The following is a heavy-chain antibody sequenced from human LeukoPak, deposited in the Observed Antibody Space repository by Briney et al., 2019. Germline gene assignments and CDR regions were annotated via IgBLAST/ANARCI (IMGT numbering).Heavy chain of an antibody. D-gene: IGHD3-22*01. CDR1: GFTFSSYA. V-gene: IGHV3-30-3*01. CDR3: ARDSPLRWIVTYFDY. CDR2: ISYDGSNK. J-gene: IGHJ4*02. Sequence: PGGSLRLSCAASGFTFSSYAMHWVRQAPGKGLEWVAVISYDGSNKYYADSVKGRFTISRDNSKNTLYLQMNSLRAEDTAVYYCARDSPLRWIVTYFDYWGQGTLVTVSS.